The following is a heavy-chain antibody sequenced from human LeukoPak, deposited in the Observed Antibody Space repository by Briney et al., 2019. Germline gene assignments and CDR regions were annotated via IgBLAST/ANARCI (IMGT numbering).Heavy chain of an antibody. CDR1: GYTFTSYY. Sequence: ASVKVSCKASGYTFTSYYMHWVRQAPGQGLEWMGIINPSGGSTSYAQKFQGRVTMTRDTSTSTVYMELSSLRSEDTAVYYCASGYCSSTSCSQQLVPFDYGAQGTLVTVSS. CDR2: INPSGGST. J-gene: IGHJ4*02. CDR3: ASGYCSSTSCSQQLVPFDY. D-gene: IGHD2-2*03. V-gene: IGHV1-46*01.